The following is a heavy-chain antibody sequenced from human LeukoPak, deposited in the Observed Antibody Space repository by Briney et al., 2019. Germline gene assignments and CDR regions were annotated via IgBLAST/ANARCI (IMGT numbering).Heavy chain of an antibody. V-gene: IGHV4-31*03. CDR2: IYYSGST. J-gene: IGHJ3*02. Sequence: PSQTLSLTCTVSGGSISSGGYYWSWIRQHPGKGLEWIGYIYYSGSTYYNPSLKSRVTISVDTSKNQFSLKLSSVTAADTAVYYCAREWGGSYWHVFDIWGQGTMVTVSS. CDR1: GGSISSGGYY. D-gene: IGHD1-26*01. CDR3: AREWGGSYWHVFDI.